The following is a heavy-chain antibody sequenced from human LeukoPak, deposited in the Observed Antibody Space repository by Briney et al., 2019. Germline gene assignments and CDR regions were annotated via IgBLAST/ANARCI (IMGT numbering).Heavy chain of an antibody. Sequence: PSETLSLTCTVSGGSISSSAYHWGWIRQPPGKGLEWIGSIHIGGSTYYNPSFKSRVTISVDTSKNQFSLKLSSVTAADTAVYYCARGLRWASRLPSIWGQGTMVTVSS. CDR1: GGSISSSAYH. CDR2: IHIGGST. D-gene: IGHD5-12*01. J-gene: IGHJ3*02. CDR3: ARGLRWASRLPSI. V-gene: IGHV4-39*01.